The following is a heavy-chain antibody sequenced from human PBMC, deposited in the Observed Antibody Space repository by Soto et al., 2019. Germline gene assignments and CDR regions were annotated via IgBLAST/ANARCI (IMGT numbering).Heavy chain of an antibody. CDR1: GASMHSYF. V-gene: IGHV4-59*01. D-gene: IGHD2-21*02. CDR3: ARGPYCYSDCPIDH. Sequence: QEQLQESGPGLVNPSETLSLTCRVSGASMHSYFWTWIRQPPGKGLEWIGYHHHTGTSAYNPSLTLRVSMLVGTSESPFSLGLGAVTAAETGVYYCARGPYCYSDCPIDHWGQGTLVTFSS. J-gene: IGHJ4*02. CDR2: HHHTGTS.